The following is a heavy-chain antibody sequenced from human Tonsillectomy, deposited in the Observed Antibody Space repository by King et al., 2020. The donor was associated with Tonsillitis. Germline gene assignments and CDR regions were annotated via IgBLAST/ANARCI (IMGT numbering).Heavy chain of an antibody. D-gene: IGHD2-8*01. CDR2: ISGDGGST. CDR1: GFTFDDDA. V-gene: IGHV3-43*02. CDR3: AKASLDIVLMMYASMPSSYYYMDV. Sequence: QLVQSGGGVVKPGGSLRLSCAASGFTFDDDAMHWVRQAPGKGLEWVSLISGDGGSTYYADSVKGRFTISRDNSKNSLYLQMNSLRTEDTAVYYCAKASLDIVLMMYASMPSSYYYMDVWGKGTTVTVSS. J-gene: IGHJ6*03.